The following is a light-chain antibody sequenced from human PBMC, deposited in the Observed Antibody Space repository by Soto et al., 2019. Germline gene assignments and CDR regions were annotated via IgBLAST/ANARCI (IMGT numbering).Light chain of an antibody. CDR2: GAS. CDR3: QQYATSPFT. Sequence: EIVMTQSPATLSVSPGERATFSFRASQSVSSNLAWYQQKPGQAPRVLIYGASSRATGIPDRFSGSGSGTDFTLTISRLEPEDFAVYYCQQYATSPFTFGPGTKVDIK. CDR1: QSVSSN. V-gene: IGKV3-20*01. J-gene: IGKJ3*01.